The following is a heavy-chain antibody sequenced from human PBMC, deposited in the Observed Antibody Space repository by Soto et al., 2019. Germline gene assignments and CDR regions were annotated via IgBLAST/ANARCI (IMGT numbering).Heavy chain of an antibody. CDR1: GGSVSSGNYF. V-gene: IGHV4-39*01. D-gene: IGHD2-15*01. CDR3: ARRLIDTVSQGHAFDF. J-gene: IGHJ3*01. Sequence: QLQLQESGPGLVKPAETLSLKCAVSGGSVSSGNYFWGWIRQPPGKGLAWSGNIYYNGDTYYSPSLNSRVTVSVDTAQNQFSLRLTSVTAADSAVYYCARRLIDTVSQGHAFDFWGQGTLVTVSS. CDR2: IYYNGDT.